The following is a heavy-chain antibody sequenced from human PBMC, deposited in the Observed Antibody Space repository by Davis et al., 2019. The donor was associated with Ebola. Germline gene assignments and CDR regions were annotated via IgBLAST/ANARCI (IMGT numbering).Heavy chain of an antibody. D-gene: IGHD1-26*01. CDR3: ARDFPYSGSYPRGGDY. CDR2: ISWNSGSI. J-gene: IGHJ4*02. CDR1: GFTFDDYA. Sequence: PGGSLRLSCAASGFTFDDYAMHWVRQAPGKGLEWVSGISWNSGSIGYADSVKGRFTISRDNAKNSLYLQMNSLRAEDTAVYYCARDFPYSGSYPRGGDYWGQGTLVTVSS. V-gene: IGHV3-9*01.